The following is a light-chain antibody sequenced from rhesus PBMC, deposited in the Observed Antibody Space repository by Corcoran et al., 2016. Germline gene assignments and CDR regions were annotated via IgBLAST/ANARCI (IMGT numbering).Light chain of an antibody. CDR1: QGIASY. V-gene: IGKV1-25*01. Sequence: DIQMTQSPSSVSASVGDRVTITCRASQGIASYLAWYQQKPAKAPNLLIFYATTLQSGVPSRFSGSGSGTEFILTLSSLQPEGFATYFCQQYYSLPTFGGGTKVEIQ. CDR2: YAT. CDR3: QQYYSLPT. J-gene: IGKJ4*01.